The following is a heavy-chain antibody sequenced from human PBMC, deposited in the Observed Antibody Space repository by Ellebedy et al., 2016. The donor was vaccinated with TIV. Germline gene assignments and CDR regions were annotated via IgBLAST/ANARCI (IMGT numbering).Heavy chain of an antibody. CDR3: ARPSRTMAATTDWFDF. V-gene: IGHV1-3*04. CDR1: GYTFTIYT. Sequence: ASVKVSCXASGYTFTIYTIYWVRQAPGQRLEWMGWINTDNADTTYSQKFQGRVTITRDTSASTVSMELSSLRSEDTAVYYCARPSRTMAATTDWFDFWGQGTPVTVSS. J-gene: IGHJ5*01. CDR2: INTDNADT. D-gene: IGHD1-26*01.